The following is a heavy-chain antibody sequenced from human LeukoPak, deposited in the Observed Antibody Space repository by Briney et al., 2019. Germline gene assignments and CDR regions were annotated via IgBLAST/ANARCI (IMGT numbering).Heavy chain of an antibody. V-gene: IGHV6-1*01. CDR3: ARGITFNPSTPHNWFDP. CDR1: GDSVSNNSAA. J-gene: IGHJ5*02. CDR2: TYYRSKWYN. D-gene: IGHD1-14*01. Sequence: SQTLSLTFAISGDSVSNNSAAWNWLRQSPSRGLEWLGSTYYRSKWYNDYAVSVKSRITINPDTSKNQFSLQLNSVTPEDTAVYYCARGITFNPSTPHNWFDPWGQGTLVTVSS.